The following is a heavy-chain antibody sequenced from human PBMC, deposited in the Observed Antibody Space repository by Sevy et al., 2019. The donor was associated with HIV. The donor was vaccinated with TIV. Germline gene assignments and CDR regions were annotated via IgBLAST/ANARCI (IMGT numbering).Heavy chain of an antibody. D-gene: IGHD3-3*01. CDR1: GFTFSTYT. CDR2: ISGSAGST. Sequence: GGSLRLSCAASGFTFSTYTMSWVRQAPGKGLEWVSAISGSAGSTYYADLVQGRFTISRDKSKNTLYLQMNNVRVEDTAVYFCAKTPFMDFWNDYYSFYFDFWGQGTLVTVSS. V-gene: IGHV3-23*01. J-gene: IGHJ4*02. CDR3: AKTPFMDFWNDYYSFYFDF.